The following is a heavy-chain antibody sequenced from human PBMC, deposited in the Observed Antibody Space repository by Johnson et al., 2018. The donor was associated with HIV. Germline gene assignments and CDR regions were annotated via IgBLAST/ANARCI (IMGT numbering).Heavy chain of an antibody. CDR3: ARGNLDYSTDAFDI. CDR2: IKQDGSEK. D-gene: IGHD3-10*01. V-gene: IGHV3-7*01. CDR1: GFTFSSYW. J-gene: IGHJ3*02. Sequence: VQLVESGGGLVQPGGSLRLSCAASGFTFSSYWMTWVRQAPVKGLEWVANIKQDGSEKNYLDSVKGRFTISRDNAKNALFLHMNSLRVEDTAVYYCARGNLDYSTDAFDIWGQGTMVTVSS.